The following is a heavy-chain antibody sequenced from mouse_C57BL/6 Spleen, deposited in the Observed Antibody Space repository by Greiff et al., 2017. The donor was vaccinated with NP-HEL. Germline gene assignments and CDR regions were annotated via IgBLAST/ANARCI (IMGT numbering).Heavy chain of an antibody. CDR1: GYSITSGYY. Sequence: VQLKESGPGLVKPSQSLSLTCSVTGYSITSGYYWNWIRQFPGNKLEWMGYISYDGSNNYNPSLKNRISITRDTSKNQFFLKLNSVTTEDTATYYCARDGDGNYRAYWGQGTLVTVSA. D-gene: IGHD2-1*01. CDR2: ISYDGSN. V-gene: IGHV3-6*01. CDR3: ARDGDGNYRAY. J-gene: IGHJ3*01.